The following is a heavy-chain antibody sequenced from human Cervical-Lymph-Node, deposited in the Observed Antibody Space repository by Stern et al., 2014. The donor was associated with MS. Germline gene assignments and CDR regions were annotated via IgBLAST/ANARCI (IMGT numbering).Heavy chain of an antibody. J-gene: IGHJ4*02. CDR2: ISYDGGND. Sequence: MQLVESGGGVVQPGRSLRLSCAASEFTFNEHSMHWVRQTPGKGLEWVAIISYDGGNDYYADSVKGRFTISRDNSKNTLYLQMNTLGAEDTAVYYCTASASCGGDCYSGAFDYWGQGTLVTVSS. CDR1: EFTFNEHS. D-gene: IGHD2-21*01. CDR3: TASASCGGDCYSGAFDY. V-gene: IGHV3-30-3*01.